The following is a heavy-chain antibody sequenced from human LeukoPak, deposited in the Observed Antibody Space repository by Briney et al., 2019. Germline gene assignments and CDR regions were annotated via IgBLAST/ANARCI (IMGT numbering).Heavy chain of an antibody. CDR2: MNPNSGNT. CDR1: GYTFTSYD. CDR3: ARAEVGLRLGELSYYFDY. V-gene: IGHV1-8*03. J-gene: IGHJ4*02. Sequence: ASVKVSCKASGYTFTSYDINWVRQATGQGLEWMGWMNPNSGNTGYAQKFQGRVTITRNTSISTAYMELSSLRSEDTAVYYCARAEVGLRLGELSYYFDYWGQGTLVTVSS. D-gene: IGHD3-16*02.